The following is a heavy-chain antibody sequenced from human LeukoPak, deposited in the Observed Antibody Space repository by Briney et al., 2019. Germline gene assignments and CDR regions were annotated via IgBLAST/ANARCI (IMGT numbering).Heavy chain of an antibody. Sequence: SETLSLTCTVSGYSISSGYYWGWIRQPPGKGLGWIGSIYHSGSTYYNPSLKSRVTISVDTSKNQSSLKLSSVTAADTAVYYCARVLYYDILTGYSPFDYWGQGTLVTVSS. CDR1: GYSISSGYY. D-gene: IGHD3-9*01. CDR2: IYHSGST. CDR3: ARVLYYDILTGYSPFDY. V-gene: IGHV4-38-2*02. J-gene: IGHJ4*02.